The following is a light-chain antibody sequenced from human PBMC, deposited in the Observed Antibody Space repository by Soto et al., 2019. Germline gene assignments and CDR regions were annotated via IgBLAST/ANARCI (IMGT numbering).Light chain of an antibody. CDR2: GNN. CDR3: QSYGSTLSCYV. Sequence: QSALTQPPSVSGAPGQRVTISCTGSSSKIGAHYAVHWFQQLPGTAPRLLIYGNNNRPSGVPDRFSGSKSGTSASLAITGLQADDEADDYCQSYGSTLSCYVFGTGSKVTGL. CDR1: SSKIGAHYA. V-gene: IGLV1-40*01. J-gene: IGLJ1*01.